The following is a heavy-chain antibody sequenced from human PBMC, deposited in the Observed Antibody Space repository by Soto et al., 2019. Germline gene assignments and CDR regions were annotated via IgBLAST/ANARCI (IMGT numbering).Heavy chain of an antibody. D-gene: IGHD3-9*01. J-gene: IGHJ4*02. Sequence: TLSLTCTVSGGSISSYYWSWIRQPPGKGLEWIGYIYYSGSTNYNPSLKSRVTISVDTSKNQFSLKLSSVTAADTAVYYCARGPYLDYDIWGSYFDYWGQGTLVTVSS. CDR1: GGSISSYY. CDR3: ARGPYLDYDIWGSYFDY. V-gene: IGHV4-59*01. CDR2: IYYSGST.